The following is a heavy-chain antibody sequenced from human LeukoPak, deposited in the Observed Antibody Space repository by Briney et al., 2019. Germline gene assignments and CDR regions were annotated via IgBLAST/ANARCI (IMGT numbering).Heavy chain of an antibody. Sequence: SETLSLTCTVSGGSISSGGYYWSWIRQHPGKGLEWIGYIYYSGSTYYNPSLKSRVTISVDTSKNQFSLKLSSVTAADTAVYYCARDVGCGVDYWGQGTLVTVSS. CDR1: GGSISSGGYY. CDR3: ARDVGCGVDY. J-gene: IGHJ4*02. D-gene: IGHD1-26*01. V-gene: IGHV4-31*03. CDR2: IYYSGST.